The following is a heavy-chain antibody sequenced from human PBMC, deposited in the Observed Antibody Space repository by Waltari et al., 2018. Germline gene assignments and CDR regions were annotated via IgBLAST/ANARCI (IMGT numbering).Heavy chain of an antibody. Sequence: EEQLVESGGGLVQPGGSLRLSCAASGFTFSNYWMHWVRQAPGKGLVWVSVINTGASDTRYADSGRGRFTISRDDAKNTVYLQMNSLGDEDTAVYYCARGLVTAVGYGDFWGQGTLVTVSS. D-gene: IGHD6-13*01. CDR1: GFTFSNYW. V-gene: IGHV3-74*01. CDR3: ARGLVTAVGYGDF. CDR2: INTGASDT. J-gene: IGHJ4*02.